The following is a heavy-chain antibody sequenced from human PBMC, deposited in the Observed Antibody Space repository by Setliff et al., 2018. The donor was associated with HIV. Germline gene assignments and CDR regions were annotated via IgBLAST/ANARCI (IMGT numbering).Heavy chain of an antibody. D-gene: IGHD3-10*01. Sequence: SGGSLRLSCVASGFSFNNYWMCWVRQAPGQGLEWVANIDLDGSEKNYVESVKGRFTISRDNAGNSLYLQMNSLRADDTATYYCARKLRPGHGVDVWGQGTTVTVTS. CDR3: ARKLRPGHGVDV. CDR2: IDLDGSEK. CDR1: GFSFNNYW. J-gene: IGHJ6*02. V-gene: IGHV3-7*01.